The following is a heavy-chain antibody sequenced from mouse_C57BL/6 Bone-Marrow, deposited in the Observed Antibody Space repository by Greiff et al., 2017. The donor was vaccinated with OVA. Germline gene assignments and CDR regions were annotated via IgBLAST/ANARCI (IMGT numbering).Heavy chain of an antibody. D-gene: IGHD2-1*01. J-gene: IGHJ3*01. Sequence: VQLQQSGPELVKPGASVKIPCKASGYTFTDYNMDWVKQSHGKSLEWIGDINPNNGGTIYNQKFKGKATLTVDKSSSTAYMELRSLTSEDTAVYYGARIYYGNLAWFAYWGQGTLVTVSA. CDR3: ARIYYGNLAWFAY. V-gene: IGHV1-18*01. CDR1: GYTFTDYN. CDR2: INPNNGGT.